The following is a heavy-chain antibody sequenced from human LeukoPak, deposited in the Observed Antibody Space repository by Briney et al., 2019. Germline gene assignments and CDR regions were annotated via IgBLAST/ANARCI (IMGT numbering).Heavy chain of an antibody. CDR3: ARGQMGLPTLY. D-gene: IGHD2-21*02. CDR2: INAGNGNT. J-gene: IGHJ4*02. CDR1: GYTFTSYG. V-gene: IGHV1-3*01. Sequence: GASVKVSCKASGYTFTSYGISWVRQAPGQRLEWMGWINAGNGNTKYSQKFQGRVTITRDTSASTAYMELSSLRSEDTAVYYCARGQMGLPTLYWGQGTLVTVSS.